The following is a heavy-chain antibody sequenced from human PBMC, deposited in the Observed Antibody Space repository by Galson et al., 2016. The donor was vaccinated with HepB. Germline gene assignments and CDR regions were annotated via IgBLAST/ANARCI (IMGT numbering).Heavy chain of an antibody. V-gene: IGHV3-33*01. J-gene: IGHJ6*02. CDR1: GFDFRSHG. CDR3: ARESARSSGWDNLYYHGMDV. D-gene: IGHD6-25*01. CDR2: IWYSGKSK. Sequence: SLRLSCAASGFDFRSHGMHWVRQAPGRGLEWVALIWYSGKSKHYPDSVRGRFTISRDNSMKTLYLELNGLGVEGTGRDSCARESARSSGWDNLYYHGMDVWGRGTTVIVSS.